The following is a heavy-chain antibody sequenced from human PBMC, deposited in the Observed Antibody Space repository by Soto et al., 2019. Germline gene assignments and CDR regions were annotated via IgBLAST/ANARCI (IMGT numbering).Heavy chain of an antibody. V-gene: IGHV1-69*13. CDR3: AIRRADPRGNYVPPSDY. CDR1: GGTFSSYA. D-gene: IGHD4-4*01. CDR2: IIPIFGTA. J-gene: IGHJ4*02. Sequence: SVNVSCKASGGTFSSYAISWVRQAPGQGLEWMGGIIPIFGTANYAQKFQGRVTITADESTSTAYMELSSLRSEDTAVYYCAIRRADPRGNYVPPSDYWGKGTLVTVSS.